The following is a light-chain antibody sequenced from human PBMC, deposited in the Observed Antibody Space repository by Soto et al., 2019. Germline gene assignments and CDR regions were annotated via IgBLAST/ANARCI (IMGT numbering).Light chain of an antibody. Sequence: DIQMTQSPSTLSASIGDRVTITCRASQSISRWLAWHQHKPGKAPRLLIYEISNLESGVPSRFSGSGSGTEFALTISSLQPDDYXTYYCQQYNDYPLSLGGGTKVEI. CDR2: EIS. V-gene: IGKV1-5*01. CDR1: QSISRW. J-gene: IGKJ4*01. CDR3: QQYNDYPLS.